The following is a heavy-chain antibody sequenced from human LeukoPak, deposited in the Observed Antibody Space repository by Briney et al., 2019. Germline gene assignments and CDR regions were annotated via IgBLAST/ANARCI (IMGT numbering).Heavy chain of an antibody. D-gene: IGHD3-22*01. CDR2: IYYSGST. CDR1: GGSISSSSYY. J-gene: IGHJ4*02. CDR3: ARGRITMIVAGYYFDY. Sequence: SETLSLTCTVSGGSISSSSYYWGWIRQPPGKGLEWIGYIYYSGSTNYNPSLKSRVTISVDKSKSQFSLKLSSVTAADTAVYYCARGRITMIVAGYYFDYWGQGTLVTVSS. V-gene: IGHV4-61*05.